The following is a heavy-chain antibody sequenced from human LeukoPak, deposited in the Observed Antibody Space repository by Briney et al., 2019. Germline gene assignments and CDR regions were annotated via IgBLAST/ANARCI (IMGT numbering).Heavy chain of an antibody. J-gene: IGHJ4*02. CDR3: ARDLSGGAAAGFDY. CDR2: IYYSGST. Sequence: PSETLSLTCTVSGGSISSSSYYWGWIRQPPGKGLEWIGSIYYSGSTYYNPSLKSRVTISVDTSKNQFSLKLSSVTAADTAVYYCARDLSGGAAAGFDYWGQGTLVTVSS. V-gene: IGHV4-39*07. CDR1: GGSISSSSYY. D-gene: IGHD6-13*01.